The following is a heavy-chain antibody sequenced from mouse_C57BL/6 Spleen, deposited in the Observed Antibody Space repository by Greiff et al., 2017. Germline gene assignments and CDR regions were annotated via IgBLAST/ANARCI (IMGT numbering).Heavy chain of an antibody. J-gene: IGHJ2*01. CDR2: ISYDGSN. D-gene: IGHD2-4*01. CDR1: GYSITSGYY. Sequence: VQLQQSGPGLVKPSQSLSLTCSVTGYSITSGYYWNWIRQFPGNKLEWMGYISYDGSNNYNPSLKNRISITRDTSKNQFFLKLNSVTTEDTATYYCARSGYYDDYVFDYWGQGTTLTVSS. CDR3: ARSGYYDDYVFDY. V-gene: IGHV3-6*01.